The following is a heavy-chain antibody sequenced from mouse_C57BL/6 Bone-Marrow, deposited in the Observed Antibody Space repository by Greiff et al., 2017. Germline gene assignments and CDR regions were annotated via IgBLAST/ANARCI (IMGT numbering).Heavy chain of an antibody. V-gene: IGHV2-2*01. CDR3: ARNYDGVPFDV. J-gene: IGHJ1*03. CDR1: GFSLTSYG. D-gene: IGHD2-3*01. Sequence: VQLQQSGPGLVQPSQSLSITCTVSGFSLTSYGVHWVRQSPGKGLEWLGVIWSGGSTDYNAAFIYRLSISKDNSKSQVFFKMNSLQADDTAIYYCARNYDGVPFDVWGTGTTVTVSS. CDR2: IWSGGST.